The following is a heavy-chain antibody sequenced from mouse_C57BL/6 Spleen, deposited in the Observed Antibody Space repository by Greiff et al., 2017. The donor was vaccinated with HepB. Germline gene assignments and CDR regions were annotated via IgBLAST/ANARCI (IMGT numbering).Heavy chain of an antibody. J-gene: IGHJ2*01. V-gene: IGHV1-64*01. D-gene: IGHD1-1*01. Sequence: QVQLQQPGAELVKPGASVKLSCKASGYTFTSYWMHWVKQRPGQGLEWIGMIHPNSGSTNYNEKFKSKATLTVDKSSSTAYMQLSSLTSEDSAVYYCARAPYYGSSYRYWGQGTTLTVSS. CDR1: GYTFTSYW. CDR2: IHPNSGST. CDR3: ARAPYYGSSYRY.